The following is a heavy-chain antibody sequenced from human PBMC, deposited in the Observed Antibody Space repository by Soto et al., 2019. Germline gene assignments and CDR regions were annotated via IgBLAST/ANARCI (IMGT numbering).Heavy chain of an antibody. D-gene: IGHD6-6*01. J-gene: IGHJ6*02. Sequence: SVKVYCKASGDTFSSYAISWVRQAHGQGLEWMGGIIPIFGTANYAQKFQGRVTITADESTSTAYMELSSLRSEDTAVYYCARYKGKAARPGRGFYYYYYGMDVWGQGTTVTVFS. CDR1: GDTFSSYA. V-gene: IGHV1-69*13. CDR3: ARYKGKAARPGRGFYYYYYGMDV. CDR2: IIPIFGTA.